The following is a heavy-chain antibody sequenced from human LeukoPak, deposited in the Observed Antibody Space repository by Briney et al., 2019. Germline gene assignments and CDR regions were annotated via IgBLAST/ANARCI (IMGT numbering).Heavy chain of an antibody. CDR3: ARGIIRGADTPYYYGMDV. V-gene: IGHV4-59*01. D-gene: IGHD3-10*01. J-gene: IGHJ6*02. Sequence: PSETLSLTCTVSDGSISSYYWSWIRQPPGKGLEWIGHIYYSGSTNYNPSLKSRVTISVDTSKNQFSLKLSSVTAADTAVYWCARGIIRGADTPYYYGMDVWGRGTTVTVSS. CDR2: IYYSGST. CDR1: DGSISSYY.